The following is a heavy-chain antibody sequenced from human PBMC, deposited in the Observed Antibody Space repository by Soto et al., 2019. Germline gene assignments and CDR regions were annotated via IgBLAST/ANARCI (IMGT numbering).Heavy chain of an antibody. CDR2: ISYDGRNK. Sequence: GGSLRLSCAVSGFTFSSYAIHWVRQAPGKGLEWVALISYDGRNKYYADSVKGRFTISRDNSKNTLYLQMNSLRPEDTAMYYCARGYSSSSAAFDYWGRGTLVTVSS. CDR3: ARGYSSSSAAFDY. D-gene: IGHD6-13*01. V-gene: IGHV3-30*04. CDR1: GFTFSSYA. J-gene: IGHJ4*02.